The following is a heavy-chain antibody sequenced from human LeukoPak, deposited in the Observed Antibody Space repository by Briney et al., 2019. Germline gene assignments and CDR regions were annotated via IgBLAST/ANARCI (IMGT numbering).Heavy chain of an antibody. D-gene: IGHD3-3*01. J-gene: IGHJ6*03. Sequence: SVTLSLTCTVSGGSISDYYWSWIRQPPGKGRECIGYVYSGSTSYSPSLKRRVSISVDTSRNQFSLRLSSVTAADTAVYYCARSAAYYDFWTGYYNALYYMDVGGKGITVTVSS. CDR3: ARSAAYYDFWTGYYNALYYMDV. CDR1: GGSISDYY. CDR2: VYSGST. V-gene: IGHV4-59*01.